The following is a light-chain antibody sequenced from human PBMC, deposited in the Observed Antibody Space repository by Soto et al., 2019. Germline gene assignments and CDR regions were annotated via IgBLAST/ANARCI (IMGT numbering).Light chain of an antibody. CDR1: SSDVGGYNY. V-gene: IGLV2-8*01. Sequence: QSVLTQPPSASGSPGQSVTISCTGTSSDVGGYNYVSWYQQHPGKAPKLMIYEVSKRPSGVPDRFSGSKSGNTASLTVSGLQAEDEADYYCSLYAGSNKGVFGGGTKVTVL. CDR3: SLYAGSNKGV. J-gene: IGLJ2*01. CDR2: EVS.